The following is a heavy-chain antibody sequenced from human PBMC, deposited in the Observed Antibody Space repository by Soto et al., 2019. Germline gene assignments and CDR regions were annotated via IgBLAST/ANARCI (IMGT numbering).Heavy chain of an antibody. V-gene: IGHV3-48*02. CDR3: AREAARRGGYYYYGMDV. Sequence: GGSLRLSCAASGFTFSSYSMNWVRQAPGKGLEWVSYISSSSSTIYYADSVKGRFTISRDNAKNSLYLQMNSLGDEDTAVYYCAREAARRGGYYYYGMDVWGQGTTVTVSS. D-gene: IGHD6-6*01. CDR1: GFTFSSYS. CDR2: ISSSSSTI. J-gene: IGHJ6*02.